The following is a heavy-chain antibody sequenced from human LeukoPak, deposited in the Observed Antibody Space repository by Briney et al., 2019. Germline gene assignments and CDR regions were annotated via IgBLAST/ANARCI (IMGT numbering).Heavy chain of an antibody. CDR3: ARAAPSYCSSTSCYIKQRWYYYYGMDV. J-gene: IGHJ6*02. V-gene: IGHV4-31*11. CDR1: GGSISSGGYY. D-gene: IGHD2-2*02. CDR2: IYYSGST. Sequence: SQTLSLTCAVSGGSISSGGYYWSWIRQHPGKGLEWIGYIYYSGSTYYNPSLKSRVTISVDTSKNQFSLKLGSVTAADTAVYYCARAAPSYCSSTSCYIKQRWYYYYGMDVWGQGTTVTVSS.